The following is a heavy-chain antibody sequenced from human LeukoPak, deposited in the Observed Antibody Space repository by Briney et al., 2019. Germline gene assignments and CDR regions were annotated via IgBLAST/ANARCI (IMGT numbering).Heavy chain of an antibody. Sequence: SETLSLTCTVSGGSISSYYWSWIRQPPGKGLEWIGYIYYSGSTNYNPSLKSRVISVDTSKNQFSLKLSSVTAADTAVYYCASSGSGSYTPLNYFDYWGQGTLVTVSS. CDR3: ASSGSGSYTPLNYFDY. D-gene: IGHD3-10*01. V-gene: IGHV4-59*01. CDR1: GGSISSYY. CDR2: IYYSGST. J-gene: IGHJ4*02.